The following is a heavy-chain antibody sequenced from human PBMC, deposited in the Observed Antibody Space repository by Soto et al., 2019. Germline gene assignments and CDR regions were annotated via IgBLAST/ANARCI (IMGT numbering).Heavy chain of an antibody. CDR1: GFTFSNAW. V-gene: IGHV3-15*01. CDR2: IKSKTDGGTT. Sequence: PWGSLRLSCAASGFTFSNAWMSWCRQAPGKGLEWVGRIKSKTDGGTTDYAAPVKGRFTISRDDSKNTLYLQMNSLKTEDTAVYYCTTPGVLDYGGYPGFGYYYGMDVWGQGTTVTVSS. J-gene: IGHJ6*02. CDR3: TTPGVLDYGGYPGFGYYYGMDV. D-gene: IGHD4-17*01.